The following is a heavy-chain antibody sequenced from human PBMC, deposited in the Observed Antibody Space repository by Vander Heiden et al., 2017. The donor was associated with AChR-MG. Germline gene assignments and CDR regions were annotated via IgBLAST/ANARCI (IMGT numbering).Heavy chain of an antibody. D-gene: IGHD3-10*01. J-gene: IGHJ3*01. CDR1: GSSFSTFG. V-gene: IGHV3-23*01. Sequence: DVQLLDSGGDLVQPGGSLRIPCLASGSSFSTFGMTWVRQAPGKGLEWVATINLNGRSTYYADSVRGRFTISRDNSNNTLHLQMNNLRVDDTAMYYCVKERDPRGLMGPFHVWGQGTVVTVSS. CDR2: INLNGRST. CDR3: VKERDPRGLMGPFHV.